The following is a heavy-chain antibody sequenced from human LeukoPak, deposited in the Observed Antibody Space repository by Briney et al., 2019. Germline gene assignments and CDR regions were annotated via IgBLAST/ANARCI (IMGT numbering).Heavy chain of an antibody. CDR2: IYPGDSDT. CDR1: GYSFANYW. D-gene: IGHD6-19*01. Sequence: GESLKISCKGSGYSFANYWIGWVRQMPGKGLEWVGMIYPGDSDTRHSLSFQGQVTISADKSISTAYLQWSSPKASDTAMYYCARQYRIPVPNWFDPWGQGTLVTVSS. CDR3: ARQYRIPVPNWFDP. J-gene: IGHJ5*02. V-gene: IGHV5-51*01.